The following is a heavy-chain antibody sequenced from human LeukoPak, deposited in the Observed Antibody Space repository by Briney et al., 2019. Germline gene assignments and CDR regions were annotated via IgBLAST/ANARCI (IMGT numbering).Heavy chain of an antibody. V-gene: IGHV3-30*02. Sequence: GGSLRLSCAASGFTFSSYGMHWVRQAPGKGLEWVAFIRYDGSNKYYADSVKGRFTISRDNSKNTLYLQMNSLRAEDTAVYYCAKEDIVVVPAAIRDWGQGTLVTVSS. CDR3: AKEDIVVVPAAIRD. D-gene: IGHD2-2*02. J-gene: IGHJ4*02. CDR2: IRYDGSNK. CDR1: GFTFSSYG.